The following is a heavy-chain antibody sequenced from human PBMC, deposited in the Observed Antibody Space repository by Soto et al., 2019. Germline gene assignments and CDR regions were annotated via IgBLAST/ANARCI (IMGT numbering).Heavy chain of an antibody. CDR1: GGSISSYY. CDR3: ARHRGDYGDYYYYYMDV. J-gene: IGHJ6*03. V-gene: IGHV4-39*01. Sequence: PSETLSLTCTVSGGSISSYYWGWIRQPPGKGLEWIGSIYYSGSTYYNPSLKSRVTISVDTSKNQFSLKLSSVTAADTAVYFCARHRGDYGDYYYYYMDVWGKGTTVTVSS. D-gene: IGHD4-17*01. CDR2: IYYSGST.